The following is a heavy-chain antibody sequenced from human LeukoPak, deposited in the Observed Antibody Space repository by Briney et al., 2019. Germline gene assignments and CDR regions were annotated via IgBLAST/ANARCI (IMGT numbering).Heavy chain of an antibody. J-gene: IGHJ3*02. V-gene: IGHV3-21*01. CDR3: ARDRVWFGELLYPRAFDI. Sequence: RPGGSLRLSCAASGFTFSSYSMNWVRQAPGKGLEWVSSFSSSSSYIYYADSVKGRFTISRDNAKNSLYLQMNSLRAEDTAVYYCARDRVWFGELLYPRAFDIWGQGTMVTVSS. D-gene: IGHD3-10*01. CDR2: FSSSSSYI. CDR1: GFTFSSYS.